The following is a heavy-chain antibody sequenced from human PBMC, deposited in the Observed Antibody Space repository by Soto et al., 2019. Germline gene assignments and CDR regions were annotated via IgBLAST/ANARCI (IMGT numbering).Heavy chain of an antibody. CDR3: ARGDTSDYSTATPADY. D-gene: IGHD3-22*01. CDR1: GYSFANYW. V-gene: IGHV5-51*01. CDR2: IYPADSDT. J-gene: IGHJ4*02. Sequence: PGESLKISCSGSGYSFANYWIGWVRQMPGKGLEWMGIIYPADSDTRYSPSFQGRVTISADKSISTAYLQWNSLKASDTAIYFCARGDTSDYSTATPADYWGQGTLVTVSS.